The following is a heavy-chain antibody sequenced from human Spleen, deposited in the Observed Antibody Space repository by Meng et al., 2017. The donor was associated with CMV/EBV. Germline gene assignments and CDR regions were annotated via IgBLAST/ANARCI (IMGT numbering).Heavy chain of an antibody. D-gene: IGHD2-2*01. Sequence: GSLRLSCAVYGGSFSGYYWSWIRQPPGKGLEWIGEINHSGSTNYNPSLKSRVTISVDTSKNQFSLKLSSVTAADTAVYYCARQSKAQYQLLYYFDYWGQGTLVTVSS. CDR3: ARQSKAQYQLLYYFDY. J-gene: IGHJ4*02. V-gene: IGHV4-34*01. CDR2: INHSGST. CDR1: GGSFSGYY.